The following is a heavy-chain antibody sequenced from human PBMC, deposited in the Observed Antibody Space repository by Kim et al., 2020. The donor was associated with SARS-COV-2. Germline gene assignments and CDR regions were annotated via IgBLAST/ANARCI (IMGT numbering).Heavy chain of an antibody. CDR1: GASANSGHYF. J-gene: IGHJ6*01. CDR3: ARDRNGGNAEDYFYYGMDV. Sequence: SETLSLTCTVSGASANSGHYFWSWIRQPPGKGLEWIGFVFFTGITRYNPSLTSRVTISLDTSRNEFYLQMTSVTAADTATYYCARDRNGGNAEDYFYYGMDVWGQGTTVTVSS. D-gene: IGHD2-15*01. V-gene: IGHV4-61*01. CDR2: VFFTGIT.